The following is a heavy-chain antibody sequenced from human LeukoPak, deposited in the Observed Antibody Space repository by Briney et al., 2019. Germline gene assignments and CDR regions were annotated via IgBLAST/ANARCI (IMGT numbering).Heavy chain of an antibody. CDR1: GFTFSNYS. Sequence: GGSLRLSCAASGFTFSNYSMNWVRQAPGKGLEWVSYISSSSSIIYYADSVKGRFTISRDNAKNSLYLQMNSLRAEDTAVYYCARDSTIFAIANTFDYWGQGTLVTVSS. V-gene: IGHV3-48*04. CDR2: ISSSSSII. CDR3: ARDSTIFAIANTFDY. J-gene: IGHJ4*02. D-gene: IGHD3-3*01.